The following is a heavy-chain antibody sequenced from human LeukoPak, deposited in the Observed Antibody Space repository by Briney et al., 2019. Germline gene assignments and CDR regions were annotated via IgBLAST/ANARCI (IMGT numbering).Heavy chain of an antibody. CDR3: AKDITTGVTSGWFDY. D-gene: IGHD6-19*01. J-gene: IGHJ4*02. CDR1: GYTFTSYY. CDR2: INPSGGST. Sequence: ASVKVSCKASGYTFTSYYMHWVRQAPGQGLEWMGIINPSGGSTSYARKFQGRVTMTRDTSTSTVYMELSSLRSEDTALYYCAKDITTGVTSGWFDYWGQGILVTVSS. V-gene: IGHV1-46*01.